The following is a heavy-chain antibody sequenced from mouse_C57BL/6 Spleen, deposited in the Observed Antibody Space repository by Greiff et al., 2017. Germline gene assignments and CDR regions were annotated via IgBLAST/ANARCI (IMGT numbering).Heavy chain of an antibody. CDR3: ARGDITTVYAMDY. CDR1: GYSITSGYY. CDR2: ISYDGSN. V-gene: IGHV3-6*01. D-gene: IGHD1-1*01. Sequence: EVKLEESGPGLVKPSQSLSLTCSVTGYSITSGYYWNWIRQFPGNKLEWMGYISYDGSNNYNPSLKNRISITRDTSKNQFFLKLNSVTTEDTATYYCARGDITTVYAMDYWGQGTSVTVSS. J-gene: IGHJ4*01.